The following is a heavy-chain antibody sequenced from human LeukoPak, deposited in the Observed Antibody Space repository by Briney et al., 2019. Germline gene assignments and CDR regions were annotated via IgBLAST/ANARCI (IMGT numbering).Heavy chain of an antibody. CDR2: TNQDGNQK. CDR3: ASGANSGF. J-gene: IGHJ1*01. Sequence: GGSLRLSCAASGFSFTNYWMYWVRQAPGKGLEWLANTNQDGNQKYYVDSVKGRFTISRDNAKKSLYLQMNSLRAEDTAVYFCASGANSGFWGQGTLVTVS. D-gene: IGHD6-19*01. CDR1: GFSFTNYW. V-gene: IGHV3-7*01.